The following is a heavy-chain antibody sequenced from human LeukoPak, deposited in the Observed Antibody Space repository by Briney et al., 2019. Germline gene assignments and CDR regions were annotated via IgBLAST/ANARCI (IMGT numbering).Heavy chain of an antibody. CDR3: ARQGLYDGSDFWTFQH. D-gene: IGHD3/OR15-3a*01. J-gene: IGHJ1*01. CDR1: GFTFSDYY. CDR2: ISDSSGYK. Sequence: PGGSLRLSCAASGFTFSDYYMSWIRQTPGKGLEWVSYISDSSGYKNYADSLKGRFTISRDNAKNSVYLQMNSLSAEDTAVYYCARQGLYDGSDFWTFQHWGQGTLVTVSS. V-gene: IGHV3-11*06.